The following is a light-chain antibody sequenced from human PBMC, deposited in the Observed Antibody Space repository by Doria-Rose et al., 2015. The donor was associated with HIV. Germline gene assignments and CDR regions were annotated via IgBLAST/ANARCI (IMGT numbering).Light chain of an antibody. J-gene: IGKJ3*01. Sequence: DIRMTQSPESLSMSLGERAALNCKSNQSLLYTSKNYLAWYQQKPGQPPKLLIYWASTRQSGVPARFSGSGSGTDFTLTISSLEAEDVAVYYCQQYYDTPSFGPGTTVDIK. V-gene: IGKV4-1*01. CDR1: QSLLYTSKNY. CDR2: WAS. CDR3: QQYYDTPS.